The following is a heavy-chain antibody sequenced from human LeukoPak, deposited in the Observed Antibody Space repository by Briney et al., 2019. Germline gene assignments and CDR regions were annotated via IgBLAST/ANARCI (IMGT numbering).Heavy chain of an antibody. CDR1: GGSISSSSYC. D-gene: IGHD4-17*01. V-gene: IGHV4-39*01. CDR3: PTDYGDYYGMDG. J-gene: IGHJ6*02. CDR2: IYYSGST. Sequence: SETLSLTCTVSGGSISSSSYCWGWIRQPPGKGLEWIGSIYYSGSTYYNPSLKSRVTISVDTSKNQFSLKLSSVTAADTAVYYCPTDYGDYYGMDGCGQRNTVTAS.